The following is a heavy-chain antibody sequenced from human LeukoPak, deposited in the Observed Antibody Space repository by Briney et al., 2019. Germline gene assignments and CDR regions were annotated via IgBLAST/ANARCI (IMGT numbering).Heavy chain of an antibody. CDR3: ATLYSRYSDY. D-gene: IGHD3-22*01. J-gene: IGHJ4*02. V-gene: IGHV3-23*01. CDR1: GFTLSNYA. CDR2: ISGSST. Sequence: QPGGSLRLSCAASGFTLSNYALSWVRQAPGKGLEWVSAISGSSTLYADSVKGRFTISRDNPRNTVYLQMNSLRVEDTAIYYCATLYSRYSDYWGQGTLVTVS.